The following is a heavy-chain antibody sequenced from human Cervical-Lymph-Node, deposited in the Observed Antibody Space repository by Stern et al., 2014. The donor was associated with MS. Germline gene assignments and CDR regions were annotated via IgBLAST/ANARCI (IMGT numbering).Heavy chain of an antibody. Sequence: QVQLVESGGAVVQPGRSLRLSCAVSGFTFSTNAMHWVRQAPGKGLEWVAVISYDGSNKDYGDSVQGRFTVSRDNSKSTLYLQMNSLRPEDTAVYYCAKERHIGGYDIWSGPVDYWGQGTLVTVSS. CDR1: GFTFSTNA. CDR2: ISYDGSNK. V-gene: IGHV3-30*18. CDR3: AKERHIGGYDIWSGPVDY. J-gene: IGHJ4*02. D-gene: IGHD3-3*01.